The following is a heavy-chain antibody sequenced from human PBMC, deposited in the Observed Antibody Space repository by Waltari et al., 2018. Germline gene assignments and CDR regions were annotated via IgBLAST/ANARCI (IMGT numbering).Heavy chain of an antibody. V-gene: IGHV1-69*05. D-gene: IGHD6-13*01. CDR2: ISPIFGTA. CDR1: GGTFSSYA. Sequence: QVQLVQSGAEVKKPGSSVKVSCKASGGTFSSYAISWVRQAPGQGLEWMGGISPIFGTANYAQKFQGRVTITTDESTISAYMELSSLRSEDTAVYYCAREAAARKAFDYWGQGTLVTVSS. CDR3: AREAAARKAFDY. J-gene: IGHJ4*02.